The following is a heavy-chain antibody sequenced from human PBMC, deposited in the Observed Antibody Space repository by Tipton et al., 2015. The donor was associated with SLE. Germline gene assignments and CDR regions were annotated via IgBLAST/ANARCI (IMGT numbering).Heavy chain of an antibody. D-gene: IGHD1-26*01. CDR1: GFIFSGYW. Sequence: SLRLSCAASGFIFSGYWMHWVRQAPGKGLVWVSRMNGDGSLTSYADTVKGRFTISRDNAKDPLYLQMNRREGEDEGLYYCVRGMGGYWGPGTLVTGSS. CDR3: VRGMGGY. CDR2: MNGDGSLT. J-gene: IGHJ4*02. V-gene: IGHV3-74*01.